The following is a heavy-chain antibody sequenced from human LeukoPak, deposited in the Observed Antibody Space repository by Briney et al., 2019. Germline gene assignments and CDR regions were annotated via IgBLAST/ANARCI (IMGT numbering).Heavy chain of an antibody. CDR1: GYTFTDYY. V-gene: IGHV1-2*02. CDR2: IHPNSGGT. D-gene: IGHD6-25*01. CDR3: AREGAAAEDVNWFDP. J-gene: IGHJ5*02. Sequence: ASVKVSCKASGYTFTDYYIHWVRQAPGQGLEWMGWIHPNSGGTNFAQKFQDRVTMTRDTSISTAYMELNSLRSDDTAVYYCAREGAAAEDVNWFDPWGQGTLVTVSS.